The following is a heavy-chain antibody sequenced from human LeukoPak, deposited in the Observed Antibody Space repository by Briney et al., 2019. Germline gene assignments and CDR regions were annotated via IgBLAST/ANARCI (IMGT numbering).Heavy chain of an antibody. D-gene: IGHD3-22*01. CDR1: GGSISSYY. CDR3: ARLMYYYDGSSHSHCYYGMDV. CDR2: IYYSGST. Sequence: SETLSLTCTVSGGSISSYYWSWIRQPPGKGLEWVGYIYYSGSTNYNPSLKSRGTISVDTSKNQFSLKLCSVTAADTAVYYCARLMYYYDGSSHSHCYYGMDVWGQGTTVTVSS. V-gene: IGHV4-59*01. J-gene: IGHJ6*02.